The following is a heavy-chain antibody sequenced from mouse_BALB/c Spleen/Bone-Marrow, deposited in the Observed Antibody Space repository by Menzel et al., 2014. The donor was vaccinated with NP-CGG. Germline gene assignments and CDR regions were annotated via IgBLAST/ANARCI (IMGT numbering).Heavy chain of an antibody. V-gene: IGHV1S81*02. Sequence: QVQLQQSGAELVKPGASVKLSCKASGYTFTSYWIHWVKLRPGQGLEWIGEINPSNGRTNYNEKFKNKATLTVDKSSSTAYIQLSGLTSEDSAVYYCARYDGPAWFAYWGQGTLVTVSA. D-gene: IGHD2-3*01. J-gene: IGHJ3*01. CDR1: GYTFTSYW. CDR2: INPSNGRT. CDR3: ARYDGPAWFAY.